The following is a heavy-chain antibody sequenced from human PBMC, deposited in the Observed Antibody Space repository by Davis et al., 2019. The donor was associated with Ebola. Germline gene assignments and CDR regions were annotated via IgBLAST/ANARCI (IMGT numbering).Heavy chain of an antibody. CDR3: TRGLSPCSSTSCYVVSWFDP. CDR1: GGTFSSYA. Sequence: SVKVSCKASGGTFSSYAISWVRQAPGQGLEWMGGIIPIFGTANYAQKFQGRVTITADESTSTAYMELSSLRSEDTAVYYCTRGLSPCSSTSCYVVSWFDPWGQGTLVTVSS. J-gene: IGHJ5*02. CDR2: IIPIFGTA. D-gene: IGHD2-2*01. V-gene: IGHV1-69*13.